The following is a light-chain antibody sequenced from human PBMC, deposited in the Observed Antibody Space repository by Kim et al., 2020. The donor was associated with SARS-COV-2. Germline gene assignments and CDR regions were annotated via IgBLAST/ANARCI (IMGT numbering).Light chain of an antibody. V-gene: IGKV1-27*01. CDR2: AAS. Sequence: DIQMTQSPPSLSASVGDRVTITCRASQGIRNHLAWYQQKPGKVPKVLIYAASTLQSWVPSRFSGSGSGTDFTLTITSLQPEDVATYYCQKYNSAPYTFGQGTKLEI. CDR3: QKYNSAPYT. CDR1: QGIRNH. J-gene: IGKJ2*01.